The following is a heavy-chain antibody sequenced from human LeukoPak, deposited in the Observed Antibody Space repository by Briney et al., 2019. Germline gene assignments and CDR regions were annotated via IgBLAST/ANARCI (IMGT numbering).Heavy chain of an antibody. J-gene: IGHJ2*01. CDR1: GFTSSSYG. V-gene: IGHV3-33*01. Sequence: GGSLRLSCAASGFTSSSYGMHWVRQAPGKGLEWVAVIWYDGSNKYYADSVKGRFTISRDNSKNTLYLQMNSLRAEDTAVYYCARDSSGAWYFDLWGRGTLVTVSS. CDR2: IWYDGSNK. D-gene: IGHD3-10*01. CDR3: ARDSSGAWYFDL.